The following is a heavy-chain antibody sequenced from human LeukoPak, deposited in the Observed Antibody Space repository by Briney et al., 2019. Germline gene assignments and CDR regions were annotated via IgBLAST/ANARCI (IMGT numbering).Heavy chain of an antibody. Sequence: ASVKVSCKVSGYTLTELSMHWVRLAPGKGLEWMGGFDPEDGETIYAQKFQGRVTMTEDTSTDTAYMELSSLRSEDTAVYYCATAPYGWGSHRDYNWFDPWGQGTLVTVSS. CDR2: FDPEDGET. J-gene: IGHJ5*02. D-gene: IGHD3-10*01. CDR3: ATAPYGWGSHRDYNWFDP. V-gene: IGHV1-24*01. CDR1: GYTLTELS.